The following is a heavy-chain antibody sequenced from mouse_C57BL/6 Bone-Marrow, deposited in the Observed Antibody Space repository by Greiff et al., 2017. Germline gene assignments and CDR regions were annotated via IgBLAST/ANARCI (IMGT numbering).Heavy chain of an antibody. CDR3: TPDSYGSRGNY. CDR1: GFNIKDDY. V-gene: IGHV14-4*01. D-gene: IGHD1-1*01. J-gene: IGHJ2*01. Sequence: VQLQQSGAELVRPGASVKLSCTASGFNIKDDYMHWVKQRPEQGLEWIGWIDPENGDTEYASKFQGKATITADTSSNTAYLQLSSLTSEDTAVYYCTPDSYGSRGNYWGQGTTLTVSS. CDR2: IDPENGDT.